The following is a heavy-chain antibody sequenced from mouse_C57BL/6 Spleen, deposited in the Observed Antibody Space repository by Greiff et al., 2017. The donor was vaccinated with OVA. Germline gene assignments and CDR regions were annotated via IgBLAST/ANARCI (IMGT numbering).Heavy chain of an antibody. CDR3: ASPYSNHLYYFDY. V-gene: IGHV14-2*01. CDR1: GFNIKDYY. CDR2: IDPEDGET. D-gene: IGHD2-5*01. Sequence: VQLKQSGAELVKPGASVKLSCTASGFNIKDYYMHWVKQRTEQGLEWIGRIDPEDGETKYAPKFQGKATITADTSSNTAYLQLSSLTSEDTAVYYCASPYSNHLYYFDYWGQGTTLTVSS. J-gene: IGHJ2*01.